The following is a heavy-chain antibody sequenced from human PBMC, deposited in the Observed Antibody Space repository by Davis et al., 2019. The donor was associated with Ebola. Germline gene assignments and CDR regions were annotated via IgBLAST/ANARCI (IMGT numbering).Heavy chain of an antibody. CDR3: AKDLGGGYDHSYYKYYGMDV. Sequence: GESLKISCAASGFTFSNYAMHWVRQAPGKGLEWVAVISYDGSKTYYGDSVKGRFTISRDNSKNTLNLQMNSLRAEDTAVYYCAKDLGGGYDHSYYKYYGMDVWGKGTTVTVSS. D-gene: IGHD5-12*01. J-gene: IGHJ6*04. CDR2: ISYDGSKT. CDR1: GFTFSNYA. V-gene: IGHV3-30*18.